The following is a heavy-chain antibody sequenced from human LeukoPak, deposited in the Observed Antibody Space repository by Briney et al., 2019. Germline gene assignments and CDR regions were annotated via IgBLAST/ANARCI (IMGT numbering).Heavy chain of an antibody. CDR2: IWHDGKKK. Sequence: GGSLRLSCAASGFTFSSYWMSWVRQAPGKGLEWVAVIWHDGKKKYYADSVKGRFTVSRDNSKNTLYLQMDSLRVEDTAVYYCAKDRMKWRVAAASIEYWGRGTLVTVST. D-gene: IGHD2-2*01. CDR3: AKDRMKWRVAAASIEY. CDR1: GFTFSSYW. J-gene: IGHJ4*02. V-gene: IGHV3-33*06.